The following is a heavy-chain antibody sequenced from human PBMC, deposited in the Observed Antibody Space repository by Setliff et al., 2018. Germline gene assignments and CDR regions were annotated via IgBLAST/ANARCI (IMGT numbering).Heavy chain of an antibody. D-gene: IGHD3-22*01. J-gene: IGHJ4*02. CDR1: GGSISSGDYY. Sequence: PSETLSLTCTVSGGSISSGDYYWSWISQPPGKGLEWIGYIYSSGSTYYNPSLKSRVSISVDTSKNQFSLKLSSVTAADTAVYYCARESRYYYDNLGNLDYWGQGTLVTVSS. CDR2: IYSSGST. V-gene: IGHV4-30-4*08. CDR3: ARESRYYYDNLGNLDY.